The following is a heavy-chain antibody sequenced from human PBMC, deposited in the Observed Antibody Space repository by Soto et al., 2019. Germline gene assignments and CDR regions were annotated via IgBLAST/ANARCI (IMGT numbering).Heavy chain of an antibody. J-gene: IGHJ5*02. CDR3: AHTSIVLVPAAIDNWVYP. Sequence: QITLKESGPTLVKPTQTLTLTCTFSGFSLSTSGVGVGWSRQPPGKALELLALIYWDDDKSYSPSLKSRLTTTKDTSKNPVVLTMTHMDPVDTATYYCAHTSIVLVPAAIDNWVYPWGQGTLVTVSS. V-gene: IGHV2-5*02. CDR1: GFSLSTSGVG. D-gene: IGHD2-2*01. CDR2: IYWDDDK.